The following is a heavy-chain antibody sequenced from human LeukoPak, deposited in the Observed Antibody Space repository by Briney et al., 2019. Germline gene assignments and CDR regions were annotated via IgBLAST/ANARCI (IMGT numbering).Heavy chain of an antibody. D-gene: IGHD1-26*01. CDR2: ISGSGGST. J-gene: IGHJ6*03. CDR3: ARYSGSYYCYYMDV. Sequence: GGSLRLSCPASGFTFSSYSMNWVRQAPGKGLEWVSAISGSGGSTYYADSVKGRFTISRDNSKNTLYLQMNSLRAEDTAVYYCARYSGSYYCYYMDVWGKGTTVTVSS. V-gene: IGHV3-23*01. CDR1: GFTFSSYS.